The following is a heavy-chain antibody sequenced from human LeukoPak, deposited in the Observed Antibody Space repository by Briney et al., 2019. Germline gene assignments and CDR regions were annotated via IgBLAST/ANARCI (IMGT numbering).Heavy chain of an antibody. V-gene: IGHV3-30*02. J-gene: IGHJ4*02. CDR2: IRYDGSQK. CDR1: GFSFSNYG. Sequence: GGSLRLSCAASGFSFSNYGMHWVRQAPGKGLEWVAYIRYDGSQKYYGDSVKGRFTISRDDSKNTVYLQMNSLRDEDTAVYYCARDLLSLPHKYFDSWGQGTLVTVSS. CDR3: ARDLLSLPHKYFDS. D-gene: IGHD3-16*01.